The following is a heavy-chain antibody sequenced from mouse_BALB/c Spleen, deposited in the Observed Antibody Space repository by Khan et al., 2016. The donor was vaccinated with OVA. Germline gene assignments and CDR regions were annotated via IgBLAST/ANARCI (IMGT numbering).Heavy chain of an antibody. J-gene: IGHJ3*01. V-gene: IGHV1S29*02. D-gene: IGHD1-2*01. Sequence: VQLQQPGPELVKPGASVKISCKASGYTFTDYNMDWVKQSHGKSLAWIGYIYPNNGGTGYNQKFKTKATLTVDNSSSTAYMELRSLTSEDSAVYYCARSGYGSFAYWGQGTLVTVST. CDR3: ARSGYGSFAY. CDR2: IYPNNGGT. CDR1: GYTFTDYN.